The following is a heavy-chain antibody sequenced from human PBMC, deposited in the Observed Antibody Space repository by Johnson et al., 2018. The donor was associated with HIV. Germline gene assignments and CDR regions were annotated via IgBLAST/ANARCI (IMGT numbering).Heavy chain of an antibody. J-gene: IGHJ3*02. V-gene: IGHV3-20*04. CDR3: AKGADYADYEGAFDI. Sequence: MQLVESGGGVVQPGRSLRLSCAASGFTFSSYGMHWVRQAPGKGLEWVSGINWNGGSTGYADSVKGRFTISRDNAKNSLYLQMNSLRVEDTAVYYCAKGADYADYEGAFDIWGQGTMVTVSS. CDR1: GFTFSSYG. CDR2: INWNGGST. D-gene: IGHD4-17*01.